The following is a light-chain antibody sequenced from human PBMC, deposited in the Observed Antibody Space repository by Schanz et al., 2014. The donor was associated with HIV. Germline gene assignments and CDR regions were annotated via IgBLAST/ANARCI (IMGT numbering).Light chain of an antibody. V-gene: IGKV3-20*01. CDR1: QSVGGSQ. CDR2: ATS. CDR3: QQYGSSYT. Sequence: EIVLTQSPGTLSLSPGERATLSCRASQSVGGSQLAWFQLKRGQPPRLLIYATSFRAVGIPDRFSGSGSETDFTLTISSLEPEDSAVYYCQQYGSSYTFGQGTKLLI. J-gene: IGKJ2*01.